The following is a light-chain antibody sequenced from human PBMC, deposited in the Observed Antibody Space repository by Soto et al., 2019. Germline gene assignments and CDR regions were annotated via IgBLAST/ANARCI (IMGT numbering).Light chain of an antibody. CDR2: GAS. CDR3: HQYGSSPGS. Sequence: IVLTQSRATLSLSPCRRVTLSCRARESRRGSHLAWYQHKPGQAPRLLMFGASSRAADPPDRFSAGGSETDFTLTISRLEAEDFAIYYCHQYGSSPGSFGQGTKVDIK. V-gene: IGKV3-20*01. CDR1: ESRRGSH. J-gene: IGKJ1*01.